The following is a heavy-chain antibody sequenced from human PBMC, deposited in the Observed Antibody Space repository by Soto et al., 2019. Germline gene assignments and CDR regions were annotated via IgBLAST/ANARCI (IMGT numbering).Heavy chain of an antibody. V-gene: IGHV3-23*01. Sequence: GGSLRLSCAASGFSFNNYAMNCVRQAPGKGLEWFSASSGSGAGAYYADSVQGRFTISRDNSKNTLDLQMDSLRAEDTAVYYCAKDFSAWRNCANWLDPGGQGTLVTVAS. CDR2: SSGSGAGA. CDR1: GFSFNNYA. J-gene: IGHJ5*02. CDR3: AKDFSAWRNCANWLDP. D-gene: IGHD2-21*01.